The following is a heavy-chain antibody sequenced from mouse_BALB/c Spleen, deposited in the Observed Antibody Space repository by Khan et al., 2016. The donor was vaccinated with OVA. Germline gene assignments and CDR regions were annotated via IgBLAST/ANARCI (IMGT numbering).Heavy chain of an antibody. CDR3: ARRSYFDV. V-gene: IGHV1-77*01. Sequence: VQLQESGPELVKPGASVKMSCKASGYTFTDYVITWVKQRTGQGLEWIGEIYPGSGRTYYNEKFKGKATLTADKSSNTAYMQVSSLTSEDSAVYFCARRSYFDVWGAGTTVTVSS. CDR2: IYPGSGRT. J-gene: IGHJ1*01. CDR1: GYTFTDYV.